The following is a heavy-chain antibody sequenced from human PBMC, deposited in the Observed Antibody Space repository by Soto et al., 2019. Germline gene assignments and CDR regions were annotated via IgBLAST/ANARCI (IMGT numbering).Heavy chain of an antibody. CDR3: ARERGGRTSCYDY. V-gene: IGHV1-2*04. D-gene: IGHD2-2*01. CDR1: GYTFTGYY. CDR2: INPNSGGT. J-gene: IGHJ4*02. Sequence: ASVKVSCKASGYTFTGYYMHWVRQAPGQGLEWMGWINPNSGGTNYAQKFQGWVTMTRDTSISTAYMELSRLRSDDTAVDYCARERGGRTSCYDYWGQGTLVTVSS.